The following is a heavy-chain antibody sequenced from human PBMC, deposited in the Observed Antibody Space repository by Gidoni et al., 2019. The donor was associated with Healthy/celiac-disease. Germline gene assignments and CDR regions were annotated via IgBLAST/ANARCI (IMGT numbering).Heavy chain of an antibody. D-gene: IGHD3-3*01. J-gene: IGHJ4*02. CDR3: AKDPSRFWGDFWSGYYRY. V-gene: IGHV3-30*02. CDR1: GFTFSSYV. Sequence: QVQLVESGGGVVQPGGSLGLSCAASGFTFSSYVMHWVRQAPGKGLECVALIRYDGSNKYYADSGKGRFTISRDNSKNTLYLQMNSLRAEDTAVYYCAKDPSRFWGDFWSGYYRYWGQGTMVTVSS. CDR2: IRYDGSNK.